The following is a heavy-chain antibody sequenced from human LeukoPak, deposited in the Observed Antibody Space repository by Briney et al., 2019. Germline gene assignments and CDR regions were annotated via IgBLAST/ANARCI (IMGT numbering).Heavy chain of an antibody. Sequence: GESLKISCKGSGYSSTSYWIGRVRHMPGKGLEWMGIIYPGDSHTRYSPSFQGQVTISADKSISTAYLQWSSLKASDTAMYYCARLPPTTGTTSDAFDIWGQGTMVTVSS. D-gene: IGHD1-1*01. CDR1: GYSSTSYW. V-gene: IGHV5-51*01. J-gene: IGHJ3*02. CDR3: ARLPPTTGTTSDAFDI. CDR2: IYPGDSHT.